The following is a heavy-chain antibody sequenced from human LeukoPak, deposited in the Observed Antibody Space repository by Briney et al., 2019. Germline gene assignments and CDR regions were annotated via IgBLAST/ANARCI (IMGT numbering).Heavy chain of an antibody. CDR1: GGSFSGYY. CDR3: ARYYYYYMDV. J-gene: IGHJ6*03. CDR2: INHSGST. Sequence: SETLSLTCVVYGGSFSGYYWNWIRQPPGKGLEWIGEINHSGSTNYNPSLKSRVTISIDKSKNQFSLRLSSVTAADTAVYYCARYYYYYMDVWGKGTSVTVSS. V-gene: IGHV4-34*01.